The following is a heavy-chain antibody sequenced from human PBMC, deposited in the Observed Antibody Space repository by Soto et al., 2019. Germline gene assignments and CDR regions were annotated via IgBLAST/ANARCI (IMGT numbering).Heavy chain of an antibody. CDR1: GGTISGYY. V-gene: IGHV4-4*07. CDR3: ARGQRFSDWFDP. J-gene: IGHJ5*02. CDR2: IYSSGST. D-gene: IGHD3-3*01. Sequence: SETLSLTCTVTGGTISGYYWTWIRQSAGGGLEWIGRIYSSGSTNYNPSLKSRVTISLDTSMNHFSLRLSSVTAADTAVYYCARGQRFSDWFDPWGQGTLVTGSS.